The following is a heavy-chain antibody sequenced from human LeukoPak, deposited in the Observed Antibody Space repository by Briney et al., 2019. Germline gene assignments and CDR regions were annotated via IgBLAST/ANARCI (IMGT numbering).Heavy chain of an antibody. V-gene: IGHV3-30*03. J-gene: IGHJ6*02. Sequence: GGSLRLSCAASGFTFSSYGMHWVRQAPGKGLEWVAVISYDGSNKYYAVSVKGRFTISRDNAKNSLYLQMNSLRAEDTAVYYCARGHSSSWYSSGMDVWGQGTTVTVSS. CDR2: ISYDGSNK. CDR1: GFTFSSYG. D-gene: IGHD6-13*01. CDR3: ARGHSSSWYSSGMDV.